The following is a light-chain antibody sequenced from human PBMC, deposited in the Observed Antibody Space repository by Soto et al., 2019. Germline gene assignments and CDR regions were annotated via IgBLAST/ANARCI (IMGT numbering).Light chain of an antibody. J-gene: IGLJ1*01. CDR2: EVN. V-gene: IGLV2-8*01. CDR3: SPYEGSSNV. CDR1: SSDVGGYNY. Sequence: QSALTQPPSASGSPGQSVAISCTGTSSDVGGYNYVSWYQQHPGKAPKLMIYEVNKRPSGVPDRFSGSKSGNTASLTVSGLQAEDEADYYCSPYEGSSNVFGTGTKVT.